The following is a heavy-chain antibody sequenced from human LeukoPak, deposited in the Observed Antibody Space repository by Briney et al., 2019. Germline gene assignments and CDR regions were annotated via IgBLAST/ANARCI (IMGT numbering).Heavy chain of an antibody. Sequence: PSETLSLTCTVSGDSITGYYWGWIRQPPGKGLEWIGNIYYTGNTYYNASLKSRVTISVDTSKNQFSLKLSSVTAADTAVYYCARPEYYYGSGSYNYWGQGTLVTVSS. CDR2: IYYTGNT. V-gene: IGHV4-39*07. CDR1: GDSITGYY. CDR3: ARPEYYYGSGSYNY. J-gene: IGHJ4*02. D-gene: IGHD3-10*01.